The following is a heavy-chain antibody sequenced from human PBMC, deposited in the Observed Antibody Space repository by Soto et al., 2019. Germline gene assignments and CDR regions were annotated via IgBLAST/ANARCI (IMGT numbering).Heavy chain of an antibody. CDR2: IYYSGST. D-gene: IGHD3-22*01. Sequence: PSETLSLTCTVSGGSISSGGYYWSWIRQHPGKGLEWIGYIYYSGSTYYNPSLKSRVTISVDTSKNQFSLKLSSVTAADTAVYYCAREDYYDSSGYYYYWGQGTLVTVSS. V-gene: IGHV4-31*03. CDR3: AREDYYDSSGYYYY. J-gene: IGHJ4*02. CDR1: GGSISSGGYY.